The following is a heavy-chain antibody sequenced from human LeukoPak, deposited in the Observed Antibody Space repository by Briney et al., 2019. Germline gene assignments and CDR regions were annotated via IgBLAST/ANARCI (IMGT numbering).Heavy chain of an antibody. V-gene: IGHV1-69*04. CDR3: AREAHDVDFWSGPFDY. CDR2: IIPILGIA. D-gene: IGHD3-3*01. Sequence: GASVKVSCKASGGTFSSYAISWVRQAPGQVLEWMGRIIPILGIANYAQKFQGRVTITADKSTSTAYMELSSLRSEDTAVYYCAREAHDVDFWSGPFDYWGQGTLVTVSS. CDR1: GGTFSSYA. J-gene: IGHJ4*02.